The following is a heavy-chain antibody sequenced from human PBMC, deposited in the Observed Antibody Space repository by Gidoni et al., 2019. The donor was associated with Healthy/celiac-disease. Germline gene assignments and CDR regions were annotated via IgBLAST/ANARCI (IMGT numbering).Heavy chain of an antibody. Sequence: QVQLQQWGAGLLKPSETLSLTCAVYGGSFSGYYWGWIRQPPGKGLEWIGEINHSGRTNYNPSLKSRVTISVDTSKNQFSLKLSSVTAADTAVYYCARGHNAITMIVVVTAGDFDYWGQGTLVTVSS. V-gene: IGHV4-34*01. CDR1: GGSFSGYY. CDR3: ARGHNAITMIVVVTAGDFDY. J-gene: IGHJ4*02. D-gene: IGHD3-22*01. CDR2: INHSGRT.